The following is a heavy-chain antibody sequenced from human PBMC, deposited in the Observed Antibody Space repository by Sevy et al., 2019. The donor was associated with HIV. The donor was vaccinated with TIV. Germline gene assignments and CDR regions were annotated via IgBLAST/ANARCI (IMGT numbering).Heavy chain of an antibody. CDR2: IYYGGIT. Sequence: SETLSLTCTVSGVSTSTYYWTWIRQSPGKGLEWIGYIYYGGITNYNPSLKSRGTISVDTSKNHFSLKLTSVTTADTAMYYCARAAGGYYYAMDVWGQGTTVTVSS. V-gene: IGHV4-59*01. J-gene: IGHJ6*02. CDR3: ARAAGGYYYAMDV. CDR1: GVSTSTYY. D-gene: IGHD6-13*01.